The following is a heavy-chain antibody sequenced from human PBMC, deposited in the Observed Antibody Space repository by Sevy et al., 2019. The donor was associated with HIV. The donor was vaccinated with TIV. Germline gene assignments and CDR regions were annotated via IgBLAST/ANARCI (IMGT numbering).Heavy chain of an antibody. J-gene: IGHJ2*01. Sequence: GGSLRLSCAASEFTFSSYAMSWVRQAPGKGLEWVSAISGRGGITYYVYSVKDRFTISRDNSKNTLYLQMNSLRAEDTALYYCAKELFGAAAAFYWYFDLWGRGTLVTVSS. CDR1: EFTFSSYA. V-gene: IGHV3-23*01. CDR2: ISGRGGIT. CDR3: AKELFGAAAAFYWYFDL. D-gene: IGHD6-13*01.